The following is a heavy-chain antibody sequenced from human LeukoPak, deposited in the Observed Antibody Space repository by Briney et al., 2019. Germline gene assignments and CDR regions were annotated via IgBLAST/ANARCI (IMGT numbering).Heavy chain of an antibody. Sequence: SETLSLTCTVSGNSISSGDNYWSWIRQPAGKGLEWIGRIYTSGSTNYNPSLKSRVTISVDTSKNQFSLKLSSVTAADTAVYYCARDLYDYVWGSYRYFDYWGQGTLVTVSS. CDR3: ARDLYDYVWGSYRYFDY. CDR1: GNSISSGDNY. CDR2: IYTSGST. V-gene: IGHV4-61*02. J-gene: IGHJ4*02. D-gene: IGHD3-16*02.